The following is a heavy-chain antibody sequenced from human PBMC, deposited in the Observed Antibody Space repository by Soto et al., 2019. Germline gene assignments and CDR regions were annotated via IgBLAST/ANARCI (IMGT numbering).Heavy chain of an antibody. CDR1: GGSFSGYY. CDR3: ARQGFLEWSDAFDI. D-gene: IGHD3-3*01. V-gene: IGHV4-34*01. Sequence: QVQLQQWGAGLLKPSETLSLTCAVYGGSFSGYYWSWIRQPPGKGLEWIGEINHSGSTNYNPSLKSRVTISVDTSKNQFSLKLSSVTAADTAVYYCARQGFLEWSDAFDIWGQGTMVTVSS. J-gene: IGHJ3*02. CDR2: INHSGST.